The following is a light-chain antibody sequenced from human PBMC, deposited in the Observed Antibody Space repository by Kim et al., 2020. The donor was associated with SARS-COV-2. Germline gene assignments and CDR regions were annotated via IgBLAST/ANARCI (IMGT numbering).Light chain of an antibody. CDR3: QQYGSSPFT. V-gene: IGKV3-20*01. CDR1: QSVSSNS. Sequence: SPGERATLSCRASQSVSSNSLAWYQHKPGQAPRLLIYDASSRATGISDKFGGSGSGTDFTLTISRLEPEDFAVYYCQQYGSSPFTFGPGTKVDIK. J-gene: IGKJ3*01. CDR2: DAS.